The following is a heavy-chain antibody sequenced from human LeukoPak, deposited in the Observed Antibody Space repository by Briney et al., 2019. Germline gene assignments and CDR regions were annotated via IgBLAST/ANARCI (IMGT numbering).Heavy chain of an antibody. V-gene: IGHV4-61*01. J-gene: IGHJ2*01. CDR2: IYYSGNT. CDR1: GGSFSSGSYY. CDR3: ARMIATAGTEYFDL. D-gene: IGHD6-13*01. Sequence: SETLSLTCTVSGGSFSSGSYYWSWIRQPPGKGLEWIGYIYYSGNTNYNPSLKSRVTISVDTSKNQFSLKLTSVTAADTAVYYCARMIATAGTEYFDLWGRGTLVTVSS.